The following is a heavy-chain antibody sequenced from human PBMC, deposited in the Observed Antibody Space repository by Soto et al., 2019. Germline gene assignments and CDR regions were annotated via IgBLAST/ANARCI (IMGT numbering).Heavy chain of an antibody. Sequence: QVQLVQSGGEVEKPGASVKVSCKASGYPFTNYGITWVRQAPGHGLEWMGWISAYNGNTHYAEKLQGRITMTTDTSTNTPYIYLTRLRSDDAAVCYCGCYCSSSAGLDDWGQGTMVTVSS. D-gene: IGHD2-15*01. V-gene: IGHV1-18*01. J-gene: IGHJ4*01. CDR3: GCYCSSSAGLDD. CDR1: GYPFTNYG. CDR2: ISAYNGNT.